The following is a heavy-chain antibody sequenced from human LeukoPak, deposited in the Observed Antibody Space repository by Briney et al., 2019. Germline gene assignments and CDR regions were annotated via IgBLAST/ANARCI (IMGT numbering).Heavy chain of an antibody. J-gene: IGHJ3*01. CDR2: IYYSGSI. CDR1: GGSISSYY. V-gene: IGHV4-59*01. Sequence: SETLSLTCTVSGGSISSYYWSWIRQPPGKGLEWIGYIYYSGSINYNPSLKSRVTISVDTSKNQFSLKLSSVTAADTAVYYCARETGAFDVWGQGTMVTVSS. CDR3: ARETGAFDV.